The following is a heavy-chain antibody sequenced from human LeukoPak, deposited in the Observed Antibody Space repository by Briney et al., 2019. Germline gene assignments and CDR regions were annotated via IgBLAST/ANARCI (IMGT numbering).Heavy chain of an antibody. Sequence: ASVKVSCKASGYTFTGYYMHWVRQAPGQGLEWMGWINPNSGGTNYAQKFQGRVTMTRDTSISTAYMELSSLRAEDTAVYYCARGYSSGWTFFDYWGQGTLVTVSS. CDR3: ARGYSSGWTFFDY. CDR2: INPNSGGT. V-gene: IGHV1-2*02. CDR1: GYTFTGYY. D-gene: IGHD6-19*01. J-gene: IGHJ4*02.